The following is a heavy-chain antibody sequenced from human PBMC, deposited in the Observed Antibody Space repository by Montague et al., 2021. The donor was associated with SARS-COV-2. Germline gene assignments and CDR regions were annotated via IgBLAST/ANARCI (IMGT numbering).Heavy chain of an antibody. V-gene: IGHV2-70*11. Sequence: PELVKPTQTLTLTCTFSGFSLSTSGMCVSWIRQPPGKALEWLARXDWDDDKYYSTSLETRLTISKDASKNQVVLTMTNMDPVDTATYYCARSLPTTAMDVWGQGTTVTVSS. CDR2: XDWDDDK. CDR1: GFSLSTSGMC. CDR3: ARSLPTTAMDV. J-gene: IGHJ6*02. D-gene: IGHD5-12*01.